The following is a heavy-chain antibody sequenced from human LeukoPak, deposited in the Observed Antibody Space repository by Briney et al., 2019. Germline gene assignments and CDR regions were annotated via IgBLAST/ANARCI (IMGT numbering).Heavy chain of an antibody. V-gene: IGHV4-59*01. CDR2: IYYSGST. J-gene: IGHJ5*02. CDR3: ARALGYFDWFEPGWFDP. Sequence: NSSETLSLTCAVYGGSFSGYYWSWIRQPPGKGLEWIGYIYYSGSTNYNPSLKSRVTISVDTSKNQFSLKLSSVTAADTAVYYCARALGYFDWFEPGWFDPWGQGTLVTVSS. D-gene: IGHD3-9*01. CDR1: GGSFSGYY.